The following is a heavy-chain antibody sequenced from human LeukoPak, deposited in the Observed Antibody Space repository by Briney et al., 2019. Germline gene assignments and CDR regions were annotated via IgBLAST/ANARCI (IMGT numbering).Heavy chain of an antibody. V-gene: IGHV3-30-3*01. Sequence: GGSLRLSCAASGFTFSSYWMHWVRQAPGKGLEWGAVISYDGSNKYYADSVKGRFTISRDNSKNTLYLQMNSLRAEDTAVYYCARSPMVRGVYFDYWGQGTLVTVSS. D-gene: IGHD3-10*01. CDR1: GFTFSSYW. J-gene: IGHJ4*02. CDR3: ARSPMVRGVYFDY. CDR2: ISYDGSNK.